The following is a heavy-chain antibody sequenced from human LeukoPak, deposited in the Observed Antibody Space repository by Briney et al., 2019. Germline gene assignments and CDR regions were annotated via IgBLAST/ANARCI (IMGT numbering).Heavy chain of an antibody. V-gene: IGHV4-31*03. Sequence: SETLSLTCTVSGGSISSGGYYWSWIRQHPGKDLEWIGYIYYSGSTYYNPSLKSRVTISVDTSKNQFSLKLSSVTAADTAVYYCARGVIRYFDWLRSPYFDYWGQGTLVTVSS. CDR2: IYYSGST. CDR1: GGSISSGGYY. D-gene: IGHD3-9*01. CDR3: ARGVIRYFDWLRSPYFDY. J-gene: IGHJ4*02.